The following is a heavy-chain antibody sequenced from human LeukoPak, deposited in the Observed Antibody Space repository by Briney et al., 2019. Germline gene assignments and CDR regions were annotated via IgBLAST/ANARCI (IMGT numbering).Heavy chain of an antibody. CDR1: GFTFSSYA. Sequence: GGSLRLSCAASGFTFSSYAMSWVRQAPGKGLEWVSAISGSGGSTYYADSVKGRFTISRDNSKNTLYLQMNSLRAEDTAVYYXXXXXXXXXXXXXXXYVSSYYFDYWGQGTLVTVSS. V-gene: IGHV3-23*01. D-gene: IGHD3-10*02. CDR2: ISGSGGST. CDR3: XXXXXXXXXXXXXXYVSSYYFDY. J-gene: IGHJ4*02.